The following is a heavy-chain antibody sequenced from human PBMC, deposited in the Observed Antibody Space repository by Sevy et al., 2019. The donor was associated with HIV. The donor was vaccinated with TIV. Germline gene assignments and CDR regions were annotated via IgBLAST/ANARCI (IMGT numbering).Heavy chain of an antibody. CDR3: ARDQHDYAGNLRTGWFDP. CDR2: ISYDGSNK. CDR1: GFTFSSYA. V-gene: IGHV3-30-3*01. D-gene: IGHD4-17*01. J-gene: IGHJ5*02. Sequence: GGSLRPSCAASGFTFSSYAMHWVRQAPGKGLEWVAVISYDGSNKYYADSVKGRFTISRDNSKNTLYLQVKSLRTEDTAVYYCARDQHDYAGNLRTGWFDPWGQGTLVTVSS.